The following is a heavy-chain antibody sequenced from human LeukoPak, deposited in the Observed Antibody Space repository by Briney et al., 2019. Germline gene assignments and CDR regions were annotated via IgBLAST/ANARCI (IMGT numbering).Heavy chain of an antibody. V-gene: IGHV4-59*08. CDR1: GGSLSSDY. Sequence: PSETLSLTCIVSGGSLSSDYWSWIRQPPGKGLEWIGCIYYSGSTIYNPSLKSRLTISVDTSKNQFSLKLSSVTAADTAVYFCATYTIAAGGYYYYGMDVWGQGTTVTVSS. CDR2: IYYSGST. J-gene: IGHJ6*02. CDR3: ATYTIAAGGYYYYGMDV. D-gene: IGHD6-13*01.